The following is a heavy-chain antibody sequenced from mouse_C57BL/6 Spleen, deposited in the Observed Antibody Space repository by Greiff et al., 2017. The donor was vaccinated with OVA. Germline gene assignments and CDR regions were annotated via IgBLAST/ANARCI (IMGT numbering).Heavy chain of an antibody. D-gene: IGHD2-5*01. CDR1: GYTFTSYW. CDR3: ARAYYSNSGDY. J-gene: IGHJ2*01. V-gene: IGHV1-50*01. Sequence: QVQLQQPGAELVKPGASVKLSCKASGYTFTSYWMQWVKQRPGQGLEWIGEIDPSDSYTNYNQKFKGKATLTVDTSSSTAYMQLSSLTSEDSAVYYCARAYYSNSGDYWGQGTTLTVSS. CDR2: IDPSDSYT.